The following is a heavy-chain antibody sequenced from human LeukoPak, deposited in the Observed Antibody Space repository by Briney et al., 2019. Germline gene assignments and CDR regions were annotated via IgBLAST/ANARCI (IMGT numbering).Heavy chain of an antibody. J-gene: IGHJ5*02. V-gene: IGHV3-30*03. CDR1: GFTFSSYS. CDR3: ARGAGFDP. Sequence: GGSLRLSCAASGFTFSSYSMNWVRQAPGKGLEWVAVVSADGSNRYYTDSAKGRFAISRDNSKSTAYLQMNSLRTEDTAIYYCARGAGFDPWGQGTLVTVAS. CDR2: VSADGSNR.